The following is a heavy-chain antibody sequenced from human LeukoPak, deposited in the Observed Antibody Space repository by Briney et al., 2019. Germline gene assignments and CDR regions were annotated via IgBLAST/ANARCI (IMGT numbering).Heavy chain of an antibody. J-gene: IGHJ4*02. V-gene: IGHV3-21*01. Sequence: GGSLRLSCAASGFTFSSYTMNWVRQAPGKGLEWVSSISSSGSYIYYADSVKGRFTISRDNAKNSLYLQMNSLRAEDTAVYYCARDPNHSGYDFLYDYWGQGTLVTVSS. CDR2: ISSSGSYI. CDR3: ARDPNHSGYDFLYDY. CDR1: GFTFSSYT. D-gene: IGHD5-12*01.